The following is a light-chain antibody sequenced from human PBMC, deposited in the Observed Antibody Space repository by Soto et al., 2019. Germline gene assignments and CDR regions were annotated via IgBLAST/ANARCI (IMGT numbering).Light chain of an antibody. CDR3: NSYTSTSTYV. V-gene: IGLV2-14*01. CDR2: EVN. CDR1: SSDVGTYNY. J-gene: IGLJ1*01. Sequence: QSALTQPASVSGSPGQSITISCTGTSSDVGTYNYVSWYQQHPGKAPKLIIHEVNNRPSGVSDRFSGSKSGNTASLTISGLQGDDEADYYCNSYTSTSTYVFGTGTKVTV.